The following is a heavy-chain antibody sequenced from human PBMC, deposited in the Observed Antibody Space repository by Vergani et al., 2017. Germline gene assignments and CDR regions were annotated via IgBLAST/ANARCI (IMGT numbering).Heavy chain of an antibody. CDR1: GFTFSSYG. CDR3: ATYYYGSGSYPN. V-gene: IGHV3-72*01. Sequence: VQLVESGGGVVQPGRSLRLSCAASGFTFSSYGMHWVRQAPGKGLEWVGRTRNKANSYTTEYAASVKGRFTISRDDSKNSLYLQMNSLKTEDTAVYYCATYYYGSGSYPNWGQGTLVTVSS. D-gene: IGHD3-10*01. J-gene: IGHJ4*02. CDR2: TRNKANSYTT.